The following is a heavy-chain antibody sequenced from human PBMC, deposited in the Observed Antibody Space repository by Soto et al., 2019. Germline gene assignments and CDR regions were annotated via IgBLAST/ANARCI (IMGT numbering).Heavy chain of an antibody. Sequence: QVQLVESGGGVVQPGRSLRLSCAASGFTFSSYGMHWVRQAPGKGLEWVALIWYDGSNKYHADSVKGRFTISRDNSKNTLYLQMNSLRAEDTAVYYCARNKGGYMDVWGKGTTVTVSS. CDR3: ARNKGGYMDV. J-gene: IGHJ6*03. CDR1: GFTFSSYG. CDR2: IWYDGSNK. V-gene: IGHV3-33*01.